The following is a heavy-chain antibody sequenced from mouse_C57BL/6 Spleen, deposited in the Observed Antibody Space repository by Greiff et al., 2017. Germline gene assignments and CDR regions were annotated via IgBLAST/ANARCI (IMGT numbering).Heavy chain of an antibody. V-gene: IGHV1-80*01. CDR3: ARGYYGSSIDY. CDR1: GYAFSSYW. CDR2: IYPGDGDT. D-gene: IGHD1-1*01. J-gene: IGHJ2*01. Sequence: VHLVESGAELVKPGASVKISCKASGYAFSSYWMNWVKQRPGKGLEWIGQIYPGDGDTNYNGKFKGKATLTSDKSSSTAYMQLSSLTSEDSAVYFCARGYYGSSIDYWGQGTTLTVSS.